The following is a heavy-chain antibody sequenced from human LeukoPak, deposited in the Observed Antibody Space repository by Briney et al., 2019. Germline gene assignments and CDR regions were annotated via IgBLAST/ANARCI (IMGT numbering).Heavy chain of an antibody. D-gene: IGHD3-10*01. J-gene: IGHJ4*02. V-gene: IGHV1-18*04. CDR1: GYTFTGYY. Sequence: ASVKVSCKASGYTFTGYYMHWVRQAPGQGLEWVGWINPNSGNTNYAQKLQGRVTMTTDTSTSTAYMELRSLRSDDTAVYYCARDPGFNYYGSGSYYKDNAFDYWGQGTLVTVSS. CDR2: INPNSGNT. CDR3: ARDPGFNYYGSGSYYKDNAFDY.